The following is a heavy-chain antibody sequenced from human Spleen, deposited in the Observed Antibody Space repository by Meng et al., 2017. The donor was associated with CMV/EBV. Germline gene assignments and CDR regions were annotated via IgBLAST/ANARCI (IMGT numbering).Heavy chain of an antibody. D-gene: IGHD6-13*01. V-gene: IGHV3-23*01. CDR3: AKGLAAAGNSGNWFDP. Sequence: GGSLRLSCAASGFTFSSYAMSWVRQAPGKGLEWVSAISGSGGSTYYADSVKGRFTISRDNSKNTLYLQMNSLRAEDTAVYYCAKGLAAAGNSGNWFDPWGQGTLVTVSS. CDR1: GFTFSSYA. CDR2: ISGSGGST. J-gene: IGHJ5*02.